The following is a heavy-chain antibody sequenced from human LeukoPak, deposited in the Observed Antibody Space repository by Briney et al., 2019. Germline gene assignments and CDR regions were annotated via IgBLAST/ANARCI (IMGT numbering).Heavy chain of an antibody. CDR1: GFTFSDYY. Sequence: GGSLRLSCAASGFTFSDYYMNWVRQAPGKGLEWVSYISSSSSTIYYADSVKGRFTISRDNAKNSLYLQMNSLRAEDTAVYYCAREWESYCSSTSCYPYNWFDPWGQGTLVTVSS. CDR2: ISSSSSTI. V-gene: IGHV3-48*01. D-gene: IGHD2-2*01. CDR3: AREWESYCSSTSCYPYNWFDP. J-gene: IGHJ5*02.